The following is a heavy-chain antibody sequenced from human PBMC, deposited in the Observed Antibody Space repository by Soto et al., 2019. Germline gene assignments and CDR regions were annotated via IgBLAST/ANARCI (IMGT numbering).Heavy chain of an antibody. CDR3: ARTRSFTLGFYYDGMDV. J-gene: IGHJ6*01. D-gene: IGHD6-6*01. V-gene: IGHV5-51*01. CDR1: GYSFASYW. Sequence: GESLNIACQGSGYSFASYWIVWVRQMPGKDLEWMGIIYPGDSDTRYSPSFQGQVTTSADKSLRTAYLQWTSLKASDTALYYCARTRSFTLGFYYDGMDVWGQGTTVTVSS. CDR2: IYPGDSDT.